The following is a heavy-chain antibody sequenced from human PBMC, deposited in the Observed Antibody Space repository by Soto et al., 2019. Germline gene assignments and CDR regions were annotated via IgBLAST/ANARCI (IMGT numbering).Heavy chain of an antibody. CDR1: GFTFSSYA. J-gene: IGHJ4*02. CDR3: AKRGSSSYFDY. D-gene: IGHD6-13*01. CDR2: ISGSGDST. V-gene: IGHV3-23*01. Sequence: EVQLLESGGGLVQPGGSLXLSCAASGFTFSSYAMSWVRQAPGKGLEWVSVISGSGDSTYYADSVKGRFTISRDNSKNTLYLQMNSLRAEDTAVYYCAKRGSSSYFDYWGQGTLVTVSS.